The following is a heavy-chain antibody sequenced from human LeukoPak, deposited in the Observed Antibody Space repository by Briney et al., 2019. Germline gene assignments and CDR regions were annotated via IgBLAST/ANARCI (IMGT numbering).Heavy chain of an antibody. CDR2: INHSGST. D-gene: IGHD3-22*01. CDR1: GGSFSGYY. J-gene: IGHJ4*02. CDR3: ARFFQFSGSNCHYLDS. V-gene: IGHV4-34*01. Sequence: PSETLSLTCAVYGGSFSGYYWSWIRQPPGKGLEWIGEINHSGSTNYNPSLKSRVTISVDTSKNQFSLKLSSVTAADTAVYYCARFFQFSGSNCHYLDSWGQGTLVTVSS.